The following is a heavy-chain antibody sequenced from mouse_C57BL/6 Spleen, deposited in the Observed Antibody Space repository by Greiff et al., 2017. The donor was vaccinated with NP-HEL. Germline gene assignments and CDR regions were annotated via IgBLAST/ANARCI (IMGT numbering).Heavy chain of an antibody. CDR1: GYAFSSYW. Sequence: QVQLQQSGAELVKPGASVKISCKASGYAFSSYWMNWVKQRPGKGLEWIGQIYPGDGATNYNGKFKGKATLTADKSSSTAYMQLSSLTSEDSAVYFCARSHYYGSSFDYWGQGTTLTVSS. CDR3: ARSHYYGSSFDY. CDR2: IYPGDGAT. J-gene: IGHJ2*01. V-gene: IGHV1-80*01. D-gene: IGHD1-1*01.